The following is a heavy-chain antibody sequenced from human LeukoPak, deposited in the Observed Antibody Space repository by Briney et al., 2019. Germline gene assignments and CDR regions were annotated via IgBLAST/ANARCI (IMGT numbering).Heavy chain of an antibody. CDR1: GASISSGDYH. J-gene: IGHJ5*02. CDR3: ARGFGAGNYYYGWFDP. Sequence: SETLSLTCTVSGASISSGDYHWNWIRQPPGKGLEGIGFIHDSGSTYYNPSLKSRVSISRDMSKNQLSLMLSSVTAAGTAVYYCARGFGAGNYYYGWFDPWGQGTLVSVSS. D-gene: IGHD3-10*01. CDR2: IHDSGST. V-gene: IGHV4-30-4*01.